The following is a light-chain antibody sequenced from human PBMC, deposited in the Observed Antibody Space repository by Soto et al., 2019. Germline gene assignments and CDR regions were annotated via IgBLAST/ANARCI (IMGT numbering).Light chain of an antibody. CDR2: DTN. V-gene: IGLV7-46*01. J-gene: IGLJ2*01. Sequence: QTVVTQEPSLTVSPGGTVTLTCGSNTGAVTSGHYPSWFRQKPGQAPRTLIYDTNNKQSWTPARFSGSLLGGKAALTLSGAQSEDEADYYCLLSYSAAVVFGGGTKLTVL. CDR1: TGAVTSGHY. CDR3: LLSYSAAVV.